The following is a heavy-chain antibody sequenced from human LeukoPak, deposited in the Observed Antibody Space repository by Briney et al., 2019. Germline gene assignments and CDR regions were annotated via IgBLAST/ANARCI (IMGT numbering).Heavy chain of an antibody. V-gene: IGHV4-59*07. CDR2: IYYSGST. Sequence: PSDTLSLTCSVSGASTSSYYWNWIRQSPGKGPEWIGYIYYSGSTNYNPSLKSRVTISVDTSKNQFSLKLSSVTAADTAVYYCARGMLHVDYWGQGTLVTDPS. CDR3: ARGMLHVDY. J-gene: IGHJ4*02. CDR1: GASTSSYY. D-gene: IGHD2-15*01.